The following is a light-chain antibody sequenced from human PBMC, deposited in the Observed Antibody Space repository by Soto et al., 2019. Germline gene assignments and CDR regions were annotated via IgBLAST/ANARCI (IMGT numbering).Light chain of an antibody. CDR3: QQYNNWPPFT. Sequence: EIVMTQSTGTLSVSPGERAILSCRASQSVSSNLAWYQQKPGQTPRLLIYGASTRATGIPARFSGSGSGTEFTLTISSLQSEDFAVYYCQQYNNWPPFTFGPGTKVDIK. CDR1: QSVSSN. V-gene: IGKV3-15*01. J-gene: IGKJ3*01. CDR2: GAS.